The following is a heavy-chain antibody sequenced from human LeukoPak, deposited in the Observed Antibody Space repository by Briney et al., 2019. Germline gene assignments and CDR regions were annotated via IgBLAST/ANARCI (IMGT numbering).Heavy chain of an antibody. D-gene: IGHD1-26*01. CDR2: IYPGDSDT. J-gene: IGHJ4*02. CDR1: GYSFTSYW. V-gene: IGHV5-51*01. CDR3: ARLRVVGATGAKNYYFDY. Sequence: GESLKISCKGSGYSFTSYWIGWVRQMPGKGLEWMGIIYPGDSDTRYSPSFQGQVTISADKSISTAYLQWSSLKASDAAMYYCARLRVVGATGAKNYYFDYWGQGTLVTVSS.